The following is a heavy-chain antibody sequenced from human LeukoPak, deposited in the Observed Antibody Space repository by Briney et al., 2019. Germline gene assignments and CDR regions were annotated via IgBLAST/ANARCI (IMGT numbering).Heavy chain of an antibody. D-gene: IGHD3-10*01. CDR1: GGTFSSYA. J-gene: IGHJ4*02. V-gene: IGHV1-69*04. Sequence: ASVKVSCKASGGTFSSYAISWVRQAPGQGLEWMGRIIPILGIANYAQKFQGRVTITADKSTSTAYMELSSLRSEDTAVYYCARAPITMVRAVIINPIDYWGQGTLVTVSS. CDR3: ARAPITMVRAVIINPIDY. CDR2: IIPILGIA.